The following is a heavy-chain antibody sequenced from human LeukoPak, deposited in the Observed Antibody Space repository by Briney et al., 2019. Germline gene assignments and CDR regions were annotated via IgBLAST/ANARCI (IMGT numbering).Heavy chain of an antibody. D-gene: IGHD4-17*01. CDR2: IYWNDDK. J-gene: IGHJ6*03. V-gene: IGHV2-5*01. CDR3: AHSRDLRWLSTWDYYMDV. CDR1: GFSLSTSGVG. Sequence: SGPTLVNPTQTLTLTCTFSGFSLSTSGVGVGWIRQPPGKALEWLALIYWNDDKRYSPSLKSRLTITKDTSKNQVVLTMTNMDPVDTATYYCAHSRDLRWLSTWDYYMDVWGKGTTVTVSS.